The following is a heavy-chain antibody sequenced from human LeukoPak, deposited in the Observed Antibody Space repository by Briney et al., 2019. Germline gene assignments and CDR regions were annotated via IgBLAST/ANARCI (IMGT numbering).Heavy chain of an antibody. D-gene: IGHD3-3*01. J-gene: IGHJ4*02. Sequence: GGSLRLSGAASGFTFDDYGMSGVRQAPGKGLEWVSGINWNGGSTGYADSVKGRFTISRDNAKNSLYLQMNSLRAEDTALYYCARDRVPYDFWSGYFWGQGTLVTVSS. V-gene: IGHV3-20*04. CDR1: GFTFDDYG. CDR2: INWNGGST. CDR3: ARDRVPYDFWSGYF.